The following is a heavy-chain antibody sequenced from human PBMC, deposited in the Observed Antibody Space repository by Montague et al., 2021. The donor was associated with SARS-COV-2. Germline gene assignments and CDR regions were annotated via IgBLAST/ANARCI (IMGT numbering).Heavy chain of an antibody. D-gene: IGHD2-2*02. CDR2: IYYSGST. Sequence: TLSLTCTVSGGSISSCGYYWSWIRQPPGKGLEWIGYIYYSGSTYYNPSLKSRVTISVDTSKNQISLKLSSVTAADTAVYYCARVGIVVVPAAIVTVSYYYSMDVWGQGTTVTVSS. J-gene: IGHJ6*03. CDR3: ARVGIVVVPAAIVTVSYYYSMDV. V-gene: IGHV4-31*03. CDR1: GGSISSCGYY.